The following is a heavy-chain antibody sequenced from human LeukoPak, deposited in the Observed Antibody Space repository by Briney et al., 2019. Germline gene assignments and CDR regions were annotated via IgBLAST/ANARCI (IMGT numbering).Heavy chain of an antibody. CDR3: ARHMGYCSSTSCSPFDY. D-gene: IGHD2-2*01. V-gene: IGHV4-39*01. J-gene: IGHJ4*02. CDR1: GGSISSSSYY. Sequence: PSETLSLTCTVSGGSISSSSYYWGWIRQPPGKGLEWIGSFYYSGSTYYNPSLKSRVTISVYTSKNQFSLKLSSVTAADTAVYYCARHMGYCSSTSCSPFDYWGQGTLVTVSS. CDR2: FYYSGST.